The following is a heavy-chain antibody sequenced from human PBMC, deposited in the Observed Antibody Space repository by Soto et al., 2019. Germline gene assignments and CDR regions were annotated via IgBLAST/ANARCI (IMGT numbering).Heavy chain of an antibody. Sequence: EVQLLESGGGVVQPGGSLRLSCAASGFTFSSYAMSWVRQAPGKGLEWVSSISGRGGSTYYADSVKGQFTISRDNSKNTLYLQMNSLRAEDTAVYYCAKWSAPPYYYGMDVWGQGTTVTVSS. J-gene: IGHJ6*02. V-gene: IGHV3-23*01. D-gene: IGHD3-3*01. CDR2: ISGRGGST. CDR1: GFTFSSYA. CDR3: AKWSAPPYYYGMDV.